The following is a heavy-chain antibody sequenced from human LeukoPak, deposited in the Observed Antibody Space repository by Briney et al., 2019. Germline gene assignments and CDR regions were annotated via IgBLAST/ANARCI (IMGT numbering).Heavy chain of an antibody. CDR3: AKDRPDAIDY. V-gene: IGHV3-30*02. J-gene: IGHJ4*02. Sequence: DSVRGRFTISRDNSKNTLYLQMNSLRAEDTAVYYCAKDRPDAIDYWGQGTLVTVSS. D-gene: IGHD1-14*01.